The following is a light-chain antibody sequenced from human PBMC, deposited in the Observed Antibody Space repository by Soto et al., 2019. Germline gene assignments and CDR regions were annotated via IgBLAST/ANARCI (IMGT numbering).Light chain of an antibody. CDR3: QHYGNSPLN. Sequence: DIVLTQAPFTLASPHGRSATISFSAGQSASSSQLAWYQQKPGQAPRLLVYGASSRATGIPERFSGSVSETDFTLSISRLEPEDFAVYYCQHYGNSPLNFGQGTQLEIK. V-gene: IGKV3-20*01. CDR1: QSASSSQ. J-gene: IGKJ5*01. CDR2: GAS.